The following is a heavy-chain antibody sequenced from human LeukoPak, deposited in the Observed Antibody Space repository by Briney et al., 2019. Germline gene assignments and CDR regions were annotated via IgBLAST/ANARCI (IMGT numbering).Heavy chain of an antibody. CDR1: GGSIGSSTYY. Sequence: KPAETLSLTCTVSGGSIGSSTYYWGWIRQPPGKGLEWIGSIYYTGNAYYNPSLKSRVTIYVDTSQNQFSLKLSSVTAADTAVYYCARRDEDYYDSSGYCSDAFDIWGQGTMVTVSS. D-gene: IGHD3-22*01. J-gene: IGHJ3*02. CDR3: ARRDEDYYDSSGYCSDAFDI. V-gene: IGHV4-39*01. CDR2: IYYTGNA.